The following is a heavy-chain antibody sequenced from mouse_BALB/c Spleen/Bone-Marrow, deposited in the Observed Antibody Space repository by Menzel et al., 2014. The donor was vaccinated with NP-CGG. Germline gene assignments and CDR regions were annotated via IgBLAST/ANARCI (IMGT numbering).Heavy chain of an antibody. Sequence: VKVVESGPELVRPGVSVKISCKGSGYTFTDYAMHWVKQSHAKSLEWIGVISTYSGNTNYNQKFKGKATMTVDKSSSTAYKELARLTSEDSAIYYCARSYYGSSFPMDYWGQGTSVTVSS. V-gene: IGHV1-67*01. CDR2: ISTYSGNT. J-gene: IGHJ4*01. CDR1: GYTFTDYA. D-gene: IGHD1-1*01. CDR3: ARSYYGSSFPMDY.